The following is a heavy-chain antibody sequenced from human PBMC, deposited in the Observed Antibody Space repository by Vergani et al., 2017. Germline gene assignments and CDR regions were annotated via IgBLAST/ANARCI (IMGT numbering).Heavy chain of an antibody. CDR1: GGSISSSSYY. J-gene: IGHJ1*01. CDR2: IYYSGST. V-gene: IGHV4-39*01. CDR3: ATDCSSTSCPFGQH. Sequence: QLQLQESGPGLVKPSETLSLTCTVSGGSISSSSYYWGWIRQPPGKGLEWIGSIYYSGSTYYNPSLKSRVTISVDTSKNQFSLKLSSVTAADTAVYYCATDCSSTSCPFGQHWGQGTLVTVSS. D-gene: IGHD2-2*01.